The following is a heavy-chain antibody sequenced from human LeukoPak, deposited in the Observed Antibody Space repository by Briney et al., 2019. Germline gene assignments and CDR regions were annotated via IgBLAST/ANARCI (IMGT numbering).Heavy chain of an antibody. CDR2: ISGSGAST. CDR1: GFTFSSYA. Sequence: GGSLRLSCAASGFTFSSYAMNWVRQAPGKGLEWVSGISGSGASTYYADSVKGRFTISRDNSKNTLYVQMNSLRADDTAVYYCARGKADGQIQLWSIGGLPNWFDPWGQGTLVTVSS. J-gene: IGHJ5*02. D-gene: IGHD5-18*01. V-gene: IGHV3-23*01. CDR3: ARGKADGQIQLWSIGGLPNWFDP.